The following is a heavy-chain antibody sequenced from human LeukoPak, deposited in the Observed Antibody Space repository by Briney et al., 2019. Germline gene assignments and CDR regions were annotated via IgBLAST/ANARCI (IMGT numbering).Heavy chain of an antibody. V-gene: IGHV3-66*02. CDR3: ASDLYCSGGSCYPGAFDI. CDR1: GFTVSSNY. D-gene: IGHD2-15*01. CDR2: IYSGGST. J-gene: IGHJ3*02. Sequence: GGSLRLSCADSGFTVSSNYMSWVRQAPGKGLEWVSVIYSGGSTYYADSVKGRFTTSRDNSKNTLYLQMNSLRAEDTAVYYCASDLYCSGGSCYPGAFDIWGPGTMVTVSS.